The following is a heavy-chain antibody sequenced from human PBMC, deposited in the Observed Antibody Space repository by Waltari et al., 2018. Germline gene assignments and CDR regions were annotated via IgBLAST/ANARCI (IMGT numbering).Heavy chain of an antibody. J-gene: IGHJ6*03. CDR1: GFTFSSYW. V-gene: IGHV3-7*01. Sequence: EVQLVESGGGLVQPGGSLRLSCAASGFTFSSYWMSWVRQAPGKGLEWVANIKQDGSGKYYVDSVKGRFTISRDNAKNSLYLQMNSLRAEDTAVYYCARDSSGWYYYYYYMDVWGKGTTVTVSS. CDR2: IKQDGSGK. D-gene: IGHD6-19*01. CDR3: ARDSSGWYYYYYYMDV.